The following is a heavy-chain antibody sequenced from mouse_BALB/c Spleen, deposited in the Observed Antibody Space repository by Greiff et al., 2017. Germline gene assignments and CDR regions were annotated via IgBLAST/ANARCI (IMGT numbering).Heavy chain of an antibody. J-gene: IGHJ3*01. CDR1: GFNIKDYY. CDR2: IDPENGNT. CDR3: AYYGSEAWFAY. Sequence: VQLQQSGAELVRPGALVKLSCKASGFNIKDYYIHWVKQRPEQGLEWIGWIDPENGNTIYDPKFQGKASITADTSSNTAYLQLSSLTSEDTAVYYCAYYGSEAWFAYWGQGTLVTVSA. D-gene: IGHD1-1*01. V-gene: IGHV14-1*02.